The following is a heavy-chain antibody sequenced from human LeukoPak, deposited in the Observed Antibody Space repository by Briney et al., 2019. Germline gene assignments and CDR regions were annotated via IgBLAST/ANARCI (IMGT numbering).Heavy chain of an antibody. D-gene: IGHD3-22*01. CDR1: GGSISSSSYY. CDR3: ARKGYYDSKDFDY. V-gene: IGHV4-39*07. Sequence: PSETLSLTCTVSGGSISSSSYYWGWLRQPPGKGLEWIGSIYYSGSTNYNPSLKSRVTISVDKSKNQFSLKLSSVTAADTAVYYCARKGYYDSKDFDYWGQGTLVTVSS. CDR2: IYYSGST. J-gene: IGHJ4*02.